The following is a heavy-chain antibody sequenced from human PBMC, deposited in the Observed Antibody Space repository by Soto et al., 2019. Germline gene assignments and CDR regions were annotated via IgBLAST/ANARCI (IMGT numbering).Heavy chain of an antibody. D-gene: IGHD3-9*01. V-gene: IGHV4-59*08. Sequence: SETLSLTCTVSGGSISSYYWSWIRQPPGKGLEWIGYIYYSGSTNYNPSLKSRVTISVDTSKNQFSLKLSSVTAAGTAVYYCARLTPPSCVLRYSGRYMDVWGKGTTVTVS. CDR2: IYYSGST. J-gene: IGHJ6*03. CDR1: GGSISSYY. CDR3: ARLTPPSCVLRYSGRYMDV.